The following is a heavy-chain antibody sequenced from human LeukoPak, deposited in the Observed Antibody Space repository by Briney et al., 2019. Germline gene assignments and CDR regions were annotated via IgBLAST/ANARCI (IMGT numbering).Heavy chain of an antibody. V-gene: IGHV4-39*02. Sequence: PSETLSLTCTVSGASISSSSSSWGWVRQPPGKGPEWIGSIYYSGLTYDHPSLKSRVSISVDPSKNHFSLKVSSVTAADTAVYYCASGTFDDYGDYDRGDYFDHWGQGTLVTVSS. CDR2: IYYSGLT. D-gene: IGHD4-17*01. CDR1: GASISSSSSS. J-gene: IGHJ4*02. CDR3: ASGTFDDYGDYDRGDYFDH.